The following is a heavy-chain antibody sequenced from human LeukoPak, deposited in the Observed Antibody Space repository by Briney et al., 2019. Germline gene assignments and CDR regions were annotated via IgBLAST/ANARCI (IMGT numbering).Heavy chain of an antibody. V-gene: IGHV3-30*02. J-gene: IGHJ4*02. D-gene: IGHD3-22*01. CDR1: GFTFSSYG. CDR3: AKDYYDSSGYYDNGDFDY. CDR2: IRYDGSNK. Sequence: GGSLRLSCAASGFTFSSYGMHWVRQAPGKGLEWVAFIRYDGSNKYYADSVKGRFTISRDNSKNTLYLQMNSLRAEDTAVYYCAKDYYDSSGYYDNGDFDYWGQGTLVTVSS.